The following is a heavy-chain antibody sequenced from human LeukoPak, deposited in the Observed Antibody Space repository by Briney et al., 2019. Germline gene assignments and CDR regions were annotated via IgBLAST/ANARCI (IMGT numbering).Heavy chain of an antibody. D-gene: IGHD3-10*01. V-gene: IGHV3-74*01. J-gene: IGHJ4*02. Sequence: PGGSLRLSCAASGFTFSSYWIHWVRQAPGKGLVWASRIKTDGSSTTYADSVKGRFTISRDNAKNTLYLQMNSLRAEDTAVYYCTRGGLYFDYWGQGTLVTVSS. CDR2: IKTDGSST. CDR1: GFTFSSYW. CDR3: TRGGLYFDY.